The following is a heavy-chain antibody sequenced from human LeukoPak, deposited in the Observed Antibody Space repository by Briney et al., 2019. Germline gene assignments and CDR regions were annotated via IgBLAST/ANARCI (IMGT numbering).Heavy chain of an antibody. D-gene: IGHD1-26*01. J-gene: IGHJ3*02. CDR3: TRGYSGTDIYAFDI. V-gene: IGHV3-72*01. CDR2: SRNKVNSDTT. CDR1: GFTFSSYW. Sequence: GGSLRLSCAASGFTFSSYWMSWVRQAPGKGLEWVGRSRNKVNSDTTGYAASVKGRFTVSSEDSKNSLYLQMNSLKTEDTALYYCTRGYSGTDIYAFDIWVLGTMVTVSS.